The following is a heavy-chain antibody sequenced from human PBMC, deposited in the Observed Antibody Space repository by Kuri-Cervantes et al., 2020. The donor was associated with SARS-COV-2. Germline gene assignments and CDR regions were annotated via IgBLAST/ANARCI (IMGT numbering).Heavy chain of an antibody. CDR2: ISAYNGNT. J-gene: IGHJ5*02. CDR1: GYTFTSYG. Sequence: ASVKVSCKASGYTFTSYGISWVRQAPGQGLEWMGWISAYNGNTNYAQKLQGRVTMTTDTSTSTAYMELRSLRSDDTAVYYCARGRGQVITIFGVDPWRGGWFDAWGQGTLVTVSS. D-gene: IGHD3-3*01. V-gene: IGHV1-18*01. CDR3: ARGRGQVITIFGVDPWRGGWFDA.